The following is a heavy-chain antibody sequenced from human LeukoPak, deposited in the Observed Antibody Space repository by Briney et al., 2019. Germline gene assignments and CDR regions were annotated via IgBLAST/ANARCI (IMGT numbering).Heavy chain of an antibody. Sequence: PSETLSLTCAVSGGSISSSNWWSWVRQPPGKGLEWIGEIYHSGSTNYNPSLKSRVTISVDKSKNQFSLKLSSVTAADTAVYYCARDAPYGSGSPHYFDYWGQGTLVTVSS. J-gene: IGHJ4*02. CDR1: GGSISSSNW. V-gene: IGHV4-4*02. CDR2: IYHSGST. CDR3: ARDAPYGSGSPHYFDY. D-gene: IGHD3-10*01.